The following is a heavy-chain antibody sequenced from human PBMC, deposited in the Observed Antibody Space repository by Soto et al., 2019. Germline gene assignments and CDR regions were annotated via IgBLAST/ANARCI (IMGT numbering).Heavy chain of an antibody. D-gene: IGHD2-2*02. Sequence: QGQLQESGPGLVKPSQTLSLTCTVSGGSITTGGSYWGWIRQNPGKGLEWIGNIYHSGNTYYNPYLKSRLTVAVDTSKNHFSTIVDSVTAADTAVYYCARARVQVLYGMPYFDSWGQGTLVTVSS. CDR1: GGSITTGGSY. CDR3: ARARVQVLYGMPYFDS. V-gene: IGHV4-31*03. J-gene: IGHJ4*02. CDR2: IYHSGNT.